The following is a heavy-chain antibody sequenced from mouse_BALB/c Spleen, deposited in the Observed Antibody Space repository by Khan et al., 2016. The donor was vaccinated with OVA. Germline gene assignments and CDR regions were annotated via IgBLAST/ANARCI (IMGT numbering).Heavy chain of an antibody. V-gene: IGHV5-6*01. CDR2: VSTGGSYT. Sequence: EVQLQESGGDLVKPGGSLKLSCAASGFTFSTYGMSWVRQAPDKRLEWVATVSTGGSYTYYPASVQGRFTISRDNAKNTLYLQMSGLRSEDTAMFYCTRLAYYYDSEGFAYWGQGTLVTVSA. CDR3: TRLAYYYDSEGFAY. D-gene: IGHD1-1*01. J-gene: IGHJ3*01. CDR1: GFTFSTYG.